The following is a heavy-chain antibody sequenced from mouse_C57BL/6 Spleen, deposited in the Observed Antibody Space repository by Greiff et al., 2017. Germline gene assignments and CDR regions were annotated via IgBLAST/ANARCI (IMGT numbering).Heavy chain of an antibody. J-gene: IGHJ4*01. Sequence: LQQPGSELVRPGASVKLSCKASGYTFTSYWMHWVKQRPGQGLEWIGNLYPGSGSTNYDEKFKSKATLTVDTSSSTAYMQLSSRTSEDSAVYYCTRRNYYYAMDYWGQGTSVTGSS. V-gene: IGHV1S22*01. D-gene: IGHD2-1*01. CDR2: LYPGSGST. CDR1: GYTFTSYW. CDR3: TRRNYYYAMDY.